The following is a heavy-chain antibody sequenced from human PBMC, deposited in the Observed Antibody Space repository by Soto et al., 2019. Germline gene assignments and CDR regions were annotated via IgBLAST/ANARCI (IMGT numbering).Heavy chain of an antibody. CDR2: IWYDGSNK. CDR1: GFTFSSYG. J-gene: IGHJ6*02. D-gene: IGHD2-15*01. V-gene: IGHV3-33*01. Sequence: QVQLVDSGGGVVQPGRSLRLSCAASGFTFSSYGMHWVRQAPGKGLEWVAVIWYDGSNKYYADSVKGRFTISRDNSKNTLYLQMNSLRAEDTAVYYCARDFQSRDVVVVAAVYYYGMYVCGQGTTVTVSS. CDR3: ARDFQSRDVVVVAAVYYYGMYV.